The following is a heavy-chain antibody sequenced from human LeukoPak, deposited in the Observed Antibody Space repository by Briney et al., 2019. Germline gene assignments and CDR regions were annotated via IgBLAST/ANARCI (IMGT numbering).Heavy chain of an antibody. Sequence: GGSLRLSCSASGFTLSNYWMHWVRQAPGKGLVWVARLHSNGAFTTYADSVKGRFTITRDTAKNTLYLQMNSLRVEDTAVYYCARFVVVTAGDYWGQGTLVTVSS. CDR1: GFTLSNYW. D-gene: IGHD2-21*02. V-gene: IGHV3-74*01. J-gene: IGHJ4*01. CDR3: ARFVVVTAGDY. CDR2: LHSNGAFT.